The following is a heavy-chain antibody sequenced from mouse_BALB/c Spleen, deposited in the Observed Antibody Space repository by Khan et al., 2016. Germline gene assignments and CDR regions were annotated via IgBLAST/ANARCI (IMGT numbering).Heavy chain of an antibody. J-gene: IGHJ3*01. CDR3: ARPDYGSSRGFAC. Sequence: QIQLVQSGPELKKPGETVRISCKASGYTFTNYGMNWVKQAPGKGLKWMGWINTYTGEPTYADDFKGRFAFSLETSARTAYLQINNLKNEDTATYFCARPDYGSSRGFACWGQGTLVTVSA. D-gene: IGHD1-1*01. V-gene: IGHV9-3-1*01. CDR2: INTYTGEP. CDR1: GYTFTNYG.